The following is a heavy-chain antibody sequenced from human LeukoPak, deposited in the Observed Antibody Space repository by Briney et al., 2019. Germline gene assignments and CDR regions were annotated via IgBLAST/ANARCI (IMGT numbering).Heavy chain of an antibody. J-gene: IGHJ4*02. D-gene: IGHD3-22*01. Sequence: GGSLRLSCAASGFTFTTYSMDWVRQAPGKGLEWVSSISGSSSYIYYADSVKGRFTISRDNAKNSLFLQMHSLRAEDTAVYYCASRPYDNSGYYYVWGQGTLVTVSS. V-gene: IGHV3-21*01. CDR1: GFTFTTYS. CDR2: ISGSSSYI. CDR3: ASRPYDNSGYYYV.